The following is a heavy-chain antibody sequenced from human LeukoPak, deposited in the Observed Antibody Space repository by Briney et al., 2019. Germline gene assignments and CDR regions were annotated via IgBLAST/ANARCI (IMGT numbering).Heavy chain of an antibody. CDR1: GFTFSSYA. Sequence: PGGSLRLSCAASGFTFSSYAMSWVRQAPGKGLEWVAVISYDGSNKYYADSVKGRFTISRDNSKNTLYLQMNSLRAEDTAVYYCARDQLGFDPWGQGTLVTVSS. CDR2: ISYDGSNK. D-gene: IGHD1-1*01. V-gene: IGHV3-30*04. J-gene: IGHJ5*02. CDR3: ARDQLGFDP.